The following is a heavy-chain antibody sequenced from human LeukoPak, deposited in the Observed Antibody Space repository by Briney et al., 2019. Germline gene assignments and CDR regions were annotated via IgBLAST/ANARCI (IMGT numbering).Heavy chain of an antibody. CDR3: ARDEDDSSGSWPV. D-gene: IGHD3-22*01. V-gene: IGHV1-2*02. CDR2: INPNSGGT. CDR1: GYTFTSYG. J-gene: IGHJ4*02. Sequence: GASVNVSCKASGYTFTSYGISWVRQAPGQGLEWMGWINPNSGGTNYAQKFQGRVTMTRDTSISTAYMELSRLRSDDTAVYYCARDEDDSSGSWPVWGQGTLVTVSS.